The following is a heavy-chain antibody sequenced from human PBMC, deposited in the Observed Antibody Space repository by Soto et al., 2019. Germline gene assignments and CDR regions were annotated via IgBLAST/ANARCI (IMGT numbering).Heavy chain of an antibody. CDR1: GGSFSGYY. J-gene: IGHJ3*02. CDR2: INHSGST. Sequence: QVQLQQWGAGLLKPSETLSLTCAVYGGSFSGYYWSWIRQPPGKGLEWIGEINHSGSTNYNPSLKSRVTISVDTSKNQFSLKLSSVTAADTAVYYCARAPLGSGFFGALDIWGQGTMVTVSS. V-gene: IGHV4-34*01. D-gene: IGHD3-3*01. CDR3: ARAPLGSGFFGALDI.